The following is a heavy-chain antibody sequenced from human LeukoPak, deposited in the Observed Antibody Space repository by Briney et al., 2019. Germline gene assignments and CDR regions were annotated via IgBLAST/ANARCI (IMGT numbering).Heavy chain of an antibody. CDR2: IKEDGSEK. J-gene: IGHJ4*02. CDR3: ARAPRGGYSGSYLDY. V-gene: IGHV3-7*01. Sequence: PGGSLRLSCAASGFSISSFWMSWVRQAPGKGLQWVAHIKEDGSEKRYVDSVKGRFTISRDSASLYLQMNSLRAEVTAVYYCARAPRGGYSGSYLDYWGQGTLVTVSS. D-gene: IGHD1-26*01. CDR1: GFSISSFW.